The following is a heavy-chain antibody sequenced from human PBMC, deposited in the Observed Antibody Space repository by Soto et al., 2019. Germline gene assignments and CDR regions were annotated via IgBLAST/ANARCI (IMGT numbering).Heavy chain of an antibody. CDR2: ISGSGGST. D-gene: IGHD3-9*01. J-gene: IGHJ4*02. CDR3: AKVKIHKPVLTGYIPGGRYFDY. V-gene: IGHV3-23*01. CDR1: GFTFSSYA. Sequence: SGGSLRLSCAASGFTFSSYAMSWVRQAPGKGLEWVSAISGSGGSTYYADSVKGRFTISRDNSKNTLYLQMNSLRAEDTAVYYCAKVKIHKPVLTGYIPGGRYFDYWGQGTLVTVSS.